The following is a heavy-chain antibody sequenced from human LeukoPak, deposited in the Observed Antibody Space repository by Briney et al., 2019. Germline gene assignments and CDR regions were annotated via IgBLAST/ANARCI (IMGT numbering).Heavy chain of an antibody. D-gene: IGHD2-2*01. Sequence: SETLSLTCTVSGGSISSGGYYWSWIRQHPGKGLEWIGYIYYSGSTYYNPFLKSRVTISVDTSKNQFSLKLSSVTAADTAVYYCARGLGLAMPEYYYYYGMDVWGQGTTVTVSS. CDR2: IYYSGST. CDR1: GGSISSGGYY. V-gene: IGHV4-31*03. J-gene: IGHJ6*02. CDR3: ARGLGLAMPEYYYYYGMDV.